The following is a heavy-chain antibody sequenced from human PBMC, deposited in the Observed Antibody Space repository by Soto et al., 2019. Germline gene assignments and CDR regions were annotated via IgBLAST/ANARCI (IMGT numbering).Heavy chain of an antibody. V-gene: IGHV4-59*01. Sequence: SETLSLTCTVSGGSISSYYWSWIRQPPGKGLEWIGYIYYSGSTNYNPSLKSRVTIPVDTSKNQFSLKLSSVTAADTAVYYCARGHVTMVRGVSYYFDYWGQGTLVTDSS. CDR2: IYYSGST. CDR3: ARGHVTMVRGVSYYFDY. CDR1: GGSISSYY. J-gene: IGHJ4*02. D-gene: IGHD3-10*01.